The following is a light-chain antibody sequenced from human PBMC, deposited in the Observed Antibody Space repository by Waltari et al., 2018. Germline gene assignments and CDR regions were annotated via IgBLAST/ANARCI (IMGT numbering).Light chain of an antibody. J-gene: IGLJ3*02. Sequence: QAGLTQPPSVSKGLRQTATLTCTGNSNNVGNQGAAWLQQHQRHPPKHLTYRNNTRPPGMSERLSASRSGNTAALTITGLQPEDEADYYCSAWDSSLSAWVFGGGTKLTVL. V-gene: IGLV10-54*01. CDR3: SAWDSSLSAWV. CDR2: RNN. CDR1: SNNVGNQG.